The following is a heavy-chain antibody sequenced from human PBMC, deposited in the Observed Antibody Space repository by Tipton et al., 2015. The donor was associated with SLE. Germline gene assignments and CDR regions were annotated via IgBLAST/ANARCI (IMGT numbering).Heavy chain of an antibody. D-gene: IGHD6-13*01. CDR1: GGSFSGYY. Sequence: TLSLTCAVYGGSFSGYYWSWVRQPPGKGLEWIGYIYTSGSTNYNPSLKSRVTISVDTSKNQFSLKLSSVTAADTAVYYCARDYGVAAAGGYFDYWGQGTLVTVSS. J-gene: IGHJ4*02. CDR3: ARDYGVAAAGGYFDY. CDR2: IYTSGST. V-gene: IGHV4-4*09.